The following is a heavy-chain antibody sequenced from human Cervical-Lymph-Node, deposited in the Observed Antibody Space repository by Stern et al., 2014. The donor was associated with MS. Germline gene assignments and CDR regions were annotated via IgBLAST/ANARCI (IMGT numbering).Heavy chain of an antibody. Sequence: QVQLQESGPGLVKPSETLSLTCTVSGYSISSGYYWGWIRQPPGKGLEWIGSIYHSGSTYYNPSLKSRVTISVDTSKNQVSPQLSSVTAADTAVYYCARGTAYYFDYWGQGTLVTVSS. CDR1: GYSISSGYY. CDR2: IYHSGST. CDR3: ARGTAYYFDY. J-gene: IGHJ4*02. V-gene: IGHV4-38-2*02. D-gene: IGHD2-21*02.